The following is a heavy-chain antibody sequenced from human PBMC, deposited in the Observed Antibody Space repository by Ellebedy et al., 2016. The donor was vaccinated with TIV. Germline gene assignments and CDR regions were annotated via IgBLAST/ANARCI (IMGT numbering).Heavy chain of an antibody. CDR1: GYTFTSYD. Sequence: ASVKVSCKASGYTFTSYDVNWVRQATGQGLEWMGWMNPDSGNTGYAQTFQGRVTMSRNTSISTAYMELRSLRLDETAVYYCARADGYRSGYRAADYWGQGTLVTVSS. CDR3: ARADGYRSGYRAADY. D-gene: IGHD6-19*01. J-gene: IGHJ4*02. V-gene: IGHV1-8*01. CDR2: MNPDSGNT.